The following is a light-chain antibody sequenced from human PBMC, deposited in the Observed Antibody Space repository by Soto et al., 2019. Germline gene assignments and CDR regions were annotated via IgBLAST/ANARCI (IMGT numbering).Light chain of an antibody. J-gene: IGLJ2*01. CDR1: RSDVGGYNY. Sequence: QSALTQPASVSGSPGQSITISCTRTRSDVGGYNYVSWYQQHPGKAPKLMIYEVSNRPSGVSNRFSGSKSGNTASLTISGLQAEDEADYYCSSYTSSSTLVFGGGTQLTVL. V-gene: IGLV2-14*01. CDR3: SSYTSSSTLV. CDR2: EVS.